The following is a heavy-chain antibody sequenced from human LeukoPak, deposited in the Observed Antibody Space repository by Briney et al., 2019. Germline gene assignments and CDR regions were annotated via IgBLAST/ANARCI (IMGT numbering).Heavy chain of an antibody. CDR3: AKDLTWFGDQTKNFDY. V-gene: IGHV3-23*01. J-gene: IGHJ4*02. CDR1: GFTFSSYA. CDR2: IRGSGGST. Sequence: PGGSLRLSCAASGFTFSSYATSWVRQAPGKGLEWLSAIRGSGGSTYYADSVKGRFTISRDNSKNTLYLQMNSLRAEDTAVYYCAKDLTWFGDQTKNFDYWGQGTLVTVSS. D-gene: IGHD3-10*01.